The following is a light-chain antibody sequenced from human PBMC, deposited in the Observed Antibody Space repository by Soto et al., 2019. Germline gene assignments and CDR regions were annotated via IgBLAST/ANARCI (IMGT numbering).Light chain of an antibody. Sequence: DIQMTQSPSTLSASVGDRVTITCRASQSLSSWLAWYQQKPGKAPKLLIYKASSLESGVPSRFSGSGSGTEFTLTISSLQPDDFATYYCQQYNSYSPLTFGGGTKVEI. CDR1: QSLSSW. CDR2: KAS. CDR3: QQYNSYSPLT. V-gene: IGKV1-5*03. J-gene: IGKJ4*01.